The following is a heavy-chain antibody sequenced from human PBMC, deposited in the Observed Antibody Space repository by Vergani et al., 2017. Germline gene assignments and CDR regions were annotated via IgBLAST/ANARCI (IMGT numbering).Heavy chain of an antibody. CDR2: TWYDGNNK. Sequence: QVQLVESGGGVVQPGRSLRLSCAAPGFTFNQYGMHWVRQAQGKGLEWVAVTWYDGNNKQYADSVKGRFTISRDNSKSKMYLQMNSLIDEDTGVYYCARDLRLLYNRFDPWGQGTLVTVSS. J-gene: IGHJ5*02. CDR3: ARDLRLLYNRFDP. CDR1: GFTFNQYG. D-gene: IGHD1-14*01. V-gene: IGHV3-33*01.